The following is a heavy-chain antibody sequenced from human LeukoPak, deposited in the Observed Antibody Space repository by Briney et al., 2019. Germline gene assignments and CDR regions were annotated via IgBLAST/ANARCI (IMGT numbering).Heavy chain of an antibody. CDR1: GGSINSYY. J-gene: IGHJ5*02. D-gene: IGHD5-24*01. Sequence: SETLSLTCTVSGGSINSYYWSWIRQPPGKGLEWIGYIYYSGSTNYNPSLKSRVTISVDMSKNQFSLKMSSVTAADTAVYYCARARDGHINNWFDPWGQGTLVTVSS. CDR3: ARARDGHINNWFDP. CDR2: IYYSGST. V-gene: IGHV4-59*01.